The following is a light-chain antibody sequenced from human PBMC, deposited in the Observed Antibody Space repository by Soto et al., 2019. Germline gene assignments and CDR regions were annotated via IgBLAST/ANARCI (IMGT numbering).Light chain of an antibody. Sequence: EIVLTQSPGTLSLSPGERATLSCRASQSFSSYLAWYQQKPGQAPRLLIYGASTMATVIPDRFSGSGSGTDFTLTISRLEPEDFAVYCFQQYGSSPRTFGQGTKLEIK. CDR2: GAS. J-gene: IGKJ2*01. V-gene: IGKV3-20*01. CDR1: QSFSSY. CDR3: QQYGSSPRT.